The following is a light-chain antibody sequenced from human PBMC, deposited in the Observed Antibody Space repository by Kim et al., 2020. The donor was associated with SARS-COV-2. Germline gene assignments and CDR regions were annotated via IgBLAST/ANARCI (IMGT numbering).Light chain of an antibody. Sequence: QSALTQPASVSGSPGQSITISRTGTSSDVGGYNYVSWYQQHPGKAPRLMIYDVSKRPSGVTIRFSGSKSGNTASLTISGPQAEDEADYYCSSYTSSSSVVFGGGTQLTVL. CDR3: SSYTSSSSVV. CDR1: SSDVGGYNY. V-gene: IGLV2-14*01. J-gene: IGLJ2*01. CDR2: DVS.